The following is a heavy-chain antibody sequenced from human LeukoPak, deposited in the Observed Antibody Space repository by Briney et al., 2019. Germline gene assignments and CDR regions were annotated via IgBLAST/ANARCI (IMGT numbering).Heavy chain of an antibody. V-gene: IGHV3-21*01. CDR2: ISSSSSYI. CDR1: GFTFSSYS. D-gene: IGHD2-2*01. Sequence: GGSLRLSCAASGFTFSSYSMNWVRQAPGKGREWVSSISSSSSYIDYADSVKGRFTISRDNAKNSLYLQMNSLRAEDAAVYYCARAGGYCGSTSCQLLGYWGQGTLVTVSS. CDR3: ARAGGYCGSTSCQLLGY. J-gene: IGHJ4*02.